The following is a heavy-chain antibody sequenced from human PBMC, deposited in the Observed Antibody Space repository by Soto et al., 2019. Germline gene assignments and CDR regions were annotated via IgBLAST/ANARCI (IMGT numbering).Heavy chain of an antibody. Sequence: QMQLMQSGPEVKKPGTSVKVSCKASGFTFSSSAMQWVRQARGQRLEWIGWIVVGSGNTKYAQNFQERVTITRDMXTXTXSMELRSLRSEDTAVYYCAADRECSDDRCYPYNFDSWGQGTLVTVSS. D-gene: IGHD2-15*01. CDR2: IVVGSGNT. CDR1: GFTFSSSA. CDR3: AADRECSDDRCYPYNFDS. J-gene: IGHJ4*02. V-gene: IGHV1-58*02.